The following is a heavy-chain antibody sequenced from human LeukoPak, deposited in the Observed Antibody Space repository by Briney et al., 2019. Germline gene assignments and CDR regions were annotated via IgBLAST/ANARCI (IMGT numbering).Heavy chain of an antibody. Sequence: SETLSLTCTVSGASISSGGYYWSWIRQYPGKGLEWIGYIYYSGTTYYNPSLKSRVTISVDTSENQFSLKLSSVTAADTAVYYCARDGISYGIDYWGQGTLVTVSS. CDR3: ARDGISYGIDY. CDR2: IYYSGTT. J-gene: IGHJ4*02. V-gene: IGHV4-31*03. D-gene: IGHD5-18*01. CDR1: GASISSGGYY.